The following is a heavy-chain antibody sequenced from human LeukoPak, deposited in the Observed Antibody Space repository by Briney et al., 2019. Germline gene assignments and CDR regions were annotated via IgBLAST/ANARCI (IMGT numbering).Heavy chain of an antibody. V-gene: IGHV3-21*01. Sequence: KAGGSLRLSCAASGFTFSSYSMNWVRQAPGKGLEWVSSISSSSSYIYYADSVKGRFTISRDNAKNSLYLQMNSLRAEDTAVYYCARADYGGNDAFDIWGQGTMVTVPS. J-gene: IGHJ3*02. CDR1: GFTFSSYS. D-gene: IGHD4-17*01. CDR2: ISSSSSYI. CDR3: ARADYGGNDAFDI.